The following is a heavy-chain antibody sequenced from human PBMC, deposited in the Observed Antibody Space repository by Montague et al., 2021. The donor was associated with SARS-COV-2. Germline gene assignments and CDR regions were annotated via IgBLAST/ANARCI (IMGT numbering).Heavy chain of an antibody. J-gene: IGHJ4*02. CDR2: N. CDR3: ARRGQQMDFDY. D-gene: IGHD6-13*01. Sequence: NNYSVSVKSRITINPATSKHQFSLQLNSLTPEDTAVYYCARRGQQMDFDYWGQGTLVTVSS. V-gene: IGHV6-1*01.